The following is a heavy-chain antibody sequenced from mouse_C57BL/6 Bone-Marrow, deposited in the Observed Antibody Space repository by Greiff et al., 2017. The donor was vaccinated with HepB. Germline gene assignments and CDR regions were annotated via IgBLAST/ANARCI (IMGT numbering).Heavy chain of an antibody. V-gene: IGHV10-1*01. CDR3: VRDWPYYYGSSYYAMDY. Sequence: EVMLVESGGGLVQPKGSLKLSCAASGFSFNTYAMNWVRQAPGKGLEWVARIRSKSNNYATYYADSVKDRFTISRDDSESMLYLQMNNLKTEDTAMYYCVRDWPYYYGSSYYAMDYWGQGTSVTVSS. CDR1: GFSFNTYA. D-gene: IGHD1-1*01. J-gene: IGHJ4*01. CDR2: IRSKSNNYAT.